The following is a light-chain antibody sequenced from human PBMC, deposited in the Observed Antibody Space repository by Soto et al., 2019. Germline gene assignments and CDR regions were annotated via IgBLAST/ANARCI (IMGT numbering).Light chain of an antibody. Sequence: EIVMTQSPPTLSVSPGERATLSCRASQSVSSHLAWYQQKPGQSPRLLIDGASTRAPGLPARFSGSGYGTEFTLTISSLQSEDFAVYHCQQYNNWPPQITFCQGTRLEIK. CDR3: QQYNNWPPQIT. CDR1: QSVSSH. J-gene: IGKJ5*01. V-gene: IGKV3-15*01. CDR2: GAS.